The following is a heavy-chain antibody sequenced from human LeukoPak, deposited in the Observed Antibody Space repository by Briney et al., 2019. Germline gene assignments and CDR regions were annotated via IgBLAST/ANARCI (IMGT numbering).Heavy chain of an antibody. V-gene: IGHV3-21*05. Sequence: PGGSLRLSCAASGFTFSLYAMNWVRQAPGKGLEWVSYINDESSDIHYAGSVRGRFTISRDDARQTLYLQLSSLRVEDTAVYYCARDTFQPGLIDSWGQGTLDTVSS. CDR1: GFTFSLYA. J-gene: IGHJ4*02. CDR3: ARDTFQPGLIDS. D-gene: IGHD2-2*01. CDR2: INDESSDI.